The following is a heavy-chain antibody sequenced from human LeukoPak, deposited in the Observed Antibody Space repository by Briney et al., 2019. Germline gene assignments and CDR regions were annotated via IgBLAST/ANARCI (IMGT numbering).Heavy chain of an antibody. CDR1: GGSISSYY. CDR2: IYYSGST. Sequence: PWETLSPTCTAPGGSISSYYWSWIRQPPGKGLEWIGYIYYSGSTNYNPSLKSRVTISVDTSKNQFSLKLSSVTAADTAVYYCARDSSGGLSGWFDPWGQGTLVTVSS. V-gene: IGHV4-59*01. CDR3: ARDSSGGLSGWFDP. J-gene: IGHJ5*02. D-gene: IGHD2-15*01.